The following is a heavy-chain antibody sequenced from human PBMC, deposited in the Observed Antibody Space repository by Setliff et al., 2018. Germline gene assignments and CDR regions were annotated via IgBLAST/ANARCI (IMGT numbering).Heavy chain of an antibody. V-gene: IGHV4-59*01. CDR1: GGSISSYY. J-gene: IGHJ4*02. D-gene: IGHD3-16*01. CDR3: TRGDTSTFWD. Sequence: SETLSLTCTVSGGSISSYYWSWIRQPPGKGLEWIGYIYTSWSTNYNPSLKSRLTISVDTSKNQFSLKLNSVTAADTAVYYCTRGDTSTFWDWGQGTLVTVSS. CDR2: IYTSWST.